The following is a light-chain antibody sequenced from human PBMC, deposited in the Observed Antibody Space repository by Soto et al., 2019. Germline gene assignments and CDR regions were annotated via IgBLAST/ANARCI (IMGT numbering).Light chain of an antibody. CDR2: EVT. V-gene: IGLV2-14*01. Sequence: QSVLTQLASVAGSPGQPITISCTGTSSDVGGYDYVSWYQQHPGTAPRLIIFEVTNRPSGVSNRFSGSKSGNTASLTISGLQAEDEADYYCTSYTSSSTQVFGTGTKVTVL. CDR1: SSDVGGYDY. J-gene: IGLJ1*01. CDR3: TSYTSSSTQV.